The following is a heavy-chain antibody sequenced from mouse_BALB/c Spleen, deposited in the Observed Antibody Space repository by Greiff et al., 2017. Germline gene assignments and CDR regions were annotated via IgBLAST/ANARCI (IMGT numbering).Heavy chain of an antibody. CDR2: IWAGGST. CDR1: GFSLTSYG. J-gene: IGHJ4*01. Sequence: VQLVESGPGLVAPSQSLSITCTVSGFSLTSYGVHWVRQPPGKGLEWLGVIWAGGSTNYNSALMSRLSISKDNSKSQVFLKMNSLQTDDTAMYYCARGLRYYAMDYWGQGTSVTVSS. V-gene: IGHV2-9*02. CDR3: ARGLRYYAMDY. D-gene: IGHD1-2*01.